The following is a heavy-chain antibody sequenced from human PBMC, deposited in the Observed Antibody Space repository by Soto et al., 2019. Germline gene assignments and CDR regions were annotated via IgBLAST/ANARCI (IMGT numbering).Heavy chain of an antibody. Sequence: VESLRLSCGASGVTFSSYEMNWVRQAPGKGLEWVSYISSSGSTIYYADSVKGRFTISRDNAKNSLYLQMNSLRAEDTAVYYCASAQGPELSGSGLTEFSHGVDGWRQSTTVSV. D-gene: IGHD2-15*01. CDR3: ASAQGPELSGSGLTEFSHGVDG. CDR2: ISSSGSTI. J-gene: IGHJ6*01. V-gene: IGHV3-48*03. CDR1: GVTFSSYE.